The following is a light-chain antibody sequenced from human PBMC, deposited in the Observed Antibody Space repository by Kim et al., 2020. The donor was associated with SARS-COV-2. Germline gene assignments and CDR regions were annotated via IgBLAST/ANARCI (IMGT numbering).Light chain of an antibody. CDR1: QRVSANY. CDR2: DAS. Sequence: FTPAARATLSCGASQRVSANYLAWYQHKPGLAPRLLIYDASTRATGIPDRFSGSGSGTDFTFTISRLEPEDFAVYYCQQYGDSPYTFGQGTKLEI. V-gene: IGKV3D-20*01. J-gene: IGKJ2*01. CDR3: QQYGDSPYT.